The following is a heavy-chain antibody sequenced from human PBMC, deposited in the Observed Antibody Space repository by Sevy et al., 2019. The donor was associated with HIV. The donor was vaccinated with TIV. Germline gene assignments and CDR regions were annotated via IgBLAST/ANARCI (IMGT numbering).Heavy chain of an antibody. V-gene: IGHV1-69*13. CDR1: GGTFSSYA. D-gene: IGHD5-18*01. Sequence: ASVKVSCKASGGTFSSYAISWVRQAPGQGLEWMGGIIPIFGTANYAQKFQGRVTITADESTSTAYMELSSLRSEDTAVYYCARDNTAQEAFDIWGQGTMVTVSS. CDR2: IIPIFGTA. J-gene: IGHJ3*02. CDR3: ARDNTAQEAFDI.